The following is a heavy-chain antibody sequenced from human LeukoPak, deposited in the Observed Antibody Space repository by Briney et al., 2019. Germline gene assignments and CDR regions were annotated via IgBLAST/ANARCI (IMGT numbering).Heavy chain of an antibody. J-gene: IGHJ4*02. CDR1: GGTFGSSA. D-gene: IGHD2-2*01. CDR2: IIPIFGTA. Sequence: GASVKVSCKASGGTFGSSAISWVRQAPGQGLEWMGGIIPIFGTANYAQKFQGRVTITADESTSTAYMELSSLRSEDTAVYYCARDVYCSSTTCSYYFDYWGQGTLVTVSS. CDR3: ARDVYCSSTTCSYYFDY. V-gene: IGHV1-69*13.